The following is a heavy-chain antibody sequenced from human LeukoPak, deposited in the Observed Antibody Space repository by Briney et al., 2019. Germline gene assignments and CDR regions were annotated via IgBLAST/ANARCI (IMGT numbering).Heavy chain of an antibody. Sequence: GGSLRLSCAASGFTFSSYEMNWVRQAPGKGLEWVSYISSSGSTIYYADSVKGRFTISKDNAKNSLYLQMNSLRAEDTAVYYCARDIKPWGAFDIWGQGTMVTVSS. D-gene: IGHD3-3*01. CDR3: ARDIKPWGAFDI. J-gene: IGHJ3*02. V-gene: IGHV3-48*03. CDR2: ISSSGSTI. CDR1: GFTFSSYE.